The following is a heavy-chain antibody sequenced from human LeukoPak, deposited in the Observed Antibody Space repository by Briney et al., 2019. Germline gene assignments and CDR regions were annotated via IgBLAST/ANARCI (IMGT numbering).Heavy chain of an antibody. CDR1: GFTFSSFA. CDR2: ISGSGGST. J-gene: IGHJ6*02. Sequence: PGGSLRLSCAASGFTFSSFAMSWVRQAPGKGLKWVSAISGSGGSTYYADSVKGRFTISRDNSKNTLYLQMNSLRAGDTAVYYCAKDPPLWFGDDYYYGMDVWGQGTTVTVSS. D-gene: IGHD3-10*01. V-gene: IGHV3-23*01. CDR3: AKDPPLWFGDDYYYGMDV.